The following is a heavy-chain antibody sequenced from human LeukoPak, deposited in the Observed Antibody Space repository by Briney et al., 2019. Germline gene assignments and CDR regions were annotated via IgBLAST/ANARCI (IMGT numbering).Heavy chain of an antibody. V-gene: IGHV4-59*08. J-gene: IGHJ4*02. Sequence: SETLSLTCTVSGGSISSYYWGWIRQPPGKGLEWIGYIYYSGSTNYNPSLKSRVTISVDTSKNQFSLKLSSVTAADTAVYYCARGGYDSSGYYWYSDYWGQGTLVTVSS. CDR2: IYYSGST. CDR3: ARGGYDSSGYYWYSDY. D-gene: IGHD3-22*01. CDR1: GGSISSYY.